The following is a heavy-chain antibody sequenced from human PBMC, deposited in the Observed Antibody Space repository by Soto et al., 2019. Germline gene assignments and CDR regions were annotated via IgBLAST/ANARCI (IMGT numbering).Heavy chain of an antibody. Sequence: SETLSLTCTVSGGSISSYYWSWIRQPPGKGLEWIGYIYYSGSTNYSPSLKSRVTISVDTSKNQFSLKLSSVTAADTAVYYCARGPATYYDILTGYYNWWYFDYWGQGTLVTVAS. D-gene: IGHD3-9*01. CDR3: ARGPATYYDILTGYYNWWYFDY. J-gene: IGHJ4*02. CDR2: IYYSGST. CDR1: GGSISSYY. V-gene: IGHV4-59*01.